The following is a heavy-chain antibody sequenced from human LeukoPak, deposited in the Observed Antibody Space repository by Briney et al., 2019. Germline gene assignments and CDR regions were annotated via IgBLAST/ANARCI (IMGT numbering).Heavy chain of an antibody. CDR2: ISGSGGST. V-gene: IGHV3-23*01. J-gene: IGHJ4*02. D-gene: IGHD6-13*01. Sequence: GGSLRLSCAASGFTFSSYAMSWVRQAPGKGLEWVSAISGSGGSTYYADSVKGRFTISRDNSKSTLCLQMNSLRAEDTAVFYCAKAAAPLYSTAFDYWGQGTLVTVSS. CDR3: AKAAAPLYSTAFDY. CDR1: GFTFSSYA.